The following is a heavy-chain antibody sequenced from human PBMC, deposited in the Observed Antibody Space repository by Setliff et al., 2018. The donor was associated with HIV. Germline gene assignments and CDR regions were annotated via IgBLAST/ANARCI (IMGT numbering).Heavy chain of an antibody. D-gene: IGHD2-15*01. CDR3: AKDGISGGAYPPYYFDY. J-gene: IGHJ4*01. Sequence: GGSLRLSCAASGFTFNTYAMSWVRQAPGKGLEWVSVISGSGGSTFYADSVKGRFTISRDNSKNTLYLQMDRLRVEDTAVYYCAKDGISGGAYPPYYFDYWGHGTLVTVSS. CDR1: GFTFNTYA. CDR2: ISGSGGST. V-gene: IGHV3-23*01.